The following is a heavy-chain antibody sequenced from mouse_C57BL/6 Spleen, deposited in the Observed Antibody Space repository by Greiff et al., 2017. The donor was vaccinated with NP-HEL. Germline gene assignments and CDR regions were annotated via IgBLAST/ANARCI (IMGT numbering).Heavy chain of an antibody. D-gene: IGHD2-4*01. CDR3: ARRGENYDPFAY. Sequence: EVQLQQSGPELVKPGASVKISCKASGYTFTDYYMNWVKQSHGKSLEWIGDINPNNGGTSYNQKFKGKATLTVDKSSSTAYMELRSLTSEDSAVYYCARRGENYDPFAYWGQGTLVTVSA. CDR2: INPNNGGT. V-gene: IGHV1-26*01. CDR1: GYTFTDYY. J-gene: IGHJ3*01.